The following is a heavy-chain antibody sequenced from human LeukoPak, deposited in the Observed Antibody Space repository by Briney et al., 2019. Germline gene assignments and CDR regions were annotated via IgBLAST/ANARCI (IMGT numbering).Heavy chain of an antibody. CDR1: GGSISSYY. Sequence: SETLSLTCTVSGGSISSYYWSWIRQPPGKGLEWIGYIYTSGSTNYNPSLKSRVTISVDTPKNQFSLKLSSVTAADTAVYYCARHQTIYDFWSGYYRDAFDIWGQGTMVTVSS. V-gene: IGHV4-4*09. J-gene: IGHJ3*02. D-gene: IGHD3-3*01. CDR3: ARHQTIYDFWSGYYRDAFDI. CDR2: IYTSGST.